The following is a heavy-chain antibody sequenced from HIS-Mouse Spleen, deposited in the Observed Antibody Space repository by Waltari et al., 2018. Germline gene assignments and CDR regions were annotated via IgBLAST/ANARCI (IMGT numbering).Heavy chain of an antibody. V-gene: IGHV4-38-2*02. J-gene: IGHJ5*02. CDR3: ARVKT. Sequence: QVQLQESGPGLVKPSETLSLTCTVSGYSISSGYYWGWIRQPPGKGLEWIGSIYHSGRTYDNPSLKSRVTISVDTSKNQFSLKLSSVTAADTAVYYCARVKTWGQGTLVTVSS. CDR2: IYHSGRT. CDR1: GYSISSGYY.